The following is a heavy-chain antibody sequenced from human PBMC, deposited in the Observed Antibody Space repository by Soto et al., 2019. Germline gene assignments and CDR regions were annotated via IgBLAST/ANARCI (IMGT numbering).Heavy chain of an antibody. V-gene: IGHV4-30-4*01. CDR3: AREGSGSYYPEYYYYYGMDV. D-gene: IGHD3-10*01. J-gene: IGHJ6*02. CDR2: IYYSGST. CDR1: GGSISSGDYY. Sequence: QVQLQESGPGLVKPSQTLSLTCTVSGGSISSGDYYWSWIRQPPGKGLEWIGYIYYSGSTYYNPSLKSRVTISVDTSKNQFSLKLSSVTAADTAVYYCAREGSGSYYPEYYYYYGMDVWGQGTTVTVSS.